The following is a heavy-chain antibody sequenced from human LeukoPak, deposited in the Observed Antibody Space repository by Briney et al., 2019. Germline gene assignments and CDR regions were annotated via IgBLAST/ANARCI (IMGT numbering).Heavy chain of an antibody. V-gene: IGHV4-34*01. CDR2: INHSGST. CDR1: GGSFSGYY. J-gene: IGHJ6*03. D-gene: IGHD3-10*01. Sequence: SETLSLTCAVYGGSFSGYYWSWIRQPPGKGLEWIGEINHSGSTNYNPSLKSRVTMSVDTSKNQFSLKLSSVTAADTAVYYCARDLYYGSGSYYTDYYYYMDVWGKGTTVTISS. CDR3: ARDLYYGSGSYYTDYYYYMDV.